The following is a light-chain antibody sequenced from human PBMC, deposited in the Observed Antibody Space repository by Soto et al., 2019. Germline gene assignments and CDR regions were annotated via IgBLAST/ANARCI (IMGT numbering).Light chain of an antibody. Sequence: EIVLTQSPATLSLSPGERATLSCRASQTVSSYLAWYQQKPGQAPRHLIYDASNRATGIPARFSGSGSGTDFTLTISSLEPEDFAFYYCQQRSNWPRTFGQGTRVEIK. CDR3: QQRSNWPRT. CDR1: QTVSSY. J-gene: IGKJ1*01. CDR2: DAS. V-gene: IGKV3-11*01.